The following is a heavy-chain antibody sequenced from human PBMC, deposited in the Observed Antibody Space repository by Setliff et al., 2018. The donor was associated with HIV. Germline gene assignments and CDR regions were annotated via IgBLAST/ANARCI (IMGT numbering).Heavy chain of an antibody. CDR1: GYTFTSYG. CDR2: ISAYNGNT. CDR3: ARVGEYYYDSSGPVFDP. Sequence: ASVKVSCKASGYTFTSYGISWVRQAPGQGLEWMGWISAYNGNTNYAQKLQGRVTMTTDTSTSTAYMELRSLRSDDTAVYYCARVGEYYYDSSGPVFDPWGQGTLVTVSS. D-gene: IGHD3-22*01. J-gene: IGHJ5*02. V-gene: IGHV1-18*01.